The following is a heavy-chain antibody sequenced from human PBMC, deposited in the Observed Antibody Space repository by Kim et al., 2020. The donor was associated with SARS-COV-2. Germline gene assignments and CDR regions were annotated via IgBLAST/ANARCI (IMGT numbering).Heavy chain of an antibody. J-gene: IGHJ4*02. D-gene: IGHD6-6*01. V-gene: IGHV3-33*01. Sequence: GGSLRLSCAASGFIFSNYGIHWVRQAPGKGLEWLAVIWYDGNDKYYADSVKGRLTVSRDNSKNTLYMEVNSLRVEDTAVYYCARVMRDSSSSTPDFWGLGTLVTVSS. CDR2: IWYDGNDK. CDR1: GFIFSNYG. CDR3: ARVMRDSSSSTPDF.